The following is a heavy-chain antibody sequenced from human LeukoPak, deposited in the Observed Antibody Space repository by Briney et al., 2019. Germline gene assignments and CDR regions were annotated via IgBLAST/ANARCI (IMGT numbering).Heavy chain of an antibody. Sequence: GGSLRLSCVASGFTFSDHYMNCIRQTPGKGLEWLSYISGSSHDIRYADSVEGRFTVSRDNSKRSLYLEMNSLRVEDTAVYYCVRWAREADVWGQGTQVIVSS. V-gene: IGHV3-11*03. CDR2: ISGSSHDI. J-gene: IGHJ4*02. CDR1: GFTFSDHY. CDR3: VRWAREADV. D-gene: IGHD2-15*01.